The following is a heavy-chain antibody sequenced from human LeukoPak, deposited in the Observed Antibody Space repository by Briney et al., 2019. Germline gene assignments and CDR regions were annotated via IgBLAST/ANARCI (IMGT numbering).Heavy chain of an antibody. CDR1: GFTFSTFG. Sequence: GGSLRLSCAASGFTFSTFGMIWVRQAPGKGLDWVSSISSGSYIYHADAVKARFTISRDNARNSLYLQMNSLRADDTAVYYCARLMFIAVGNWYFDLWGRGTLVTVSS. V-gene: IGHV3-21*01. CDR2: ISSGSYI. J-gene: IGHJ2*01. D-gene: IGHD6-19*01. CDR3: ARLMFIAVGNWYFDL.